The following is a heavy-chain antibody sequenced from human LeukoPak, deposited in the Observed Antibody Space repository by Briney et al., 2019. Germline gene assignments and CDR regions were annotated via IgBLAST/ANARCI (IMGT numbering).Heavy chain of an antibody. Sequence: SETLSLTCTVSGVSVSSGSYYWSWIRQPPGKGLEWIGYIYYSGSTNYNPSLKSRVTISVDTSKNQFSLKLSSVTAADTAVYYCARVVYYGSGSSISYYFDYWGQGTLVTVSS. V-gene: IGHV4-61*01. CDR2: IYYSGST. CDR3: ARVVYYGSGSSISYYFDY. CDR1: GVSVSSGSYY. D-gene: IGHD3-10*01. J-gene: IGHJ4*02.